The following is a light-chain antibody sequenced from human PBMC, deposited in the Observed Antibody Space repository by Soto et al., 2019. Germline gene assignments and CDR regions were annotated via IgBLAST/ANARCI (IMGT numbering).Light chain of an antibody. CDR1: ENVGNTY. CDR3: QQYGSSLPFT. CDR2: ETS. V-gene: IGKV3-20*01. Sequence: EIVLTQSPGSLSLSPGERATLSCRASENVGNTYLAWFQRRPGLAPRLLIYETSSRATGIPDRFSGSGSGTDFTLAISRLEPEDSAMYYCQQYGSSLPFTFGQGTRVEIK. J-gene: IGKJ2*01.